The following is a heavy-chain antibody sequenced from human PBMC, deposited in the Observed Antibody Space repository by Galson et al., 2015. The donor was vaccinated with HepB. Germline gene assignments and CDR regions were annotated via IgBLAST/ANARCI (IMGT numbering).Heavy chain of an antibody. CDR1: GFCLSSCA. CDR2: ISYDGADK. V-gene: IGHV3-30-3*01. CDR3: ARDRGLHEDLTPIDY. D-gene: IGHD4/OR15-4a*01. J-gene: IGHJ4*02. Sequence: SLRLSCAASGFCLSSCAMHWVRQAPGKGLEWVTVISYDGADKFHANSVKGRFIISSDNSKNTVYLQMNSLRREDTAVYYCARDRGLHEDLTPIDYWGQGTLVTVSS.